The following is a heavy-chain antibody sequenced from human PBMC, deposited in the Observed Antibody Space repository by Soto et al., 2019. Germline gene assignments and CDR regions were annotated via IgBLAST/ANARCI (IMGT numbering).Heavy chain of an antibody. CDR2: ISGSGGST. D-gene: IGHD6-6*01. J-gene: IGHJ4*02. Sequence: EVQLLESGGGLVQPGGSLRVPCAASGFTFRSYAMNWVRQAPGKGLEWVSAISGSGGSTYYADSVKGRFSISRDNSKNTLYLQMNSLRAEDTAVYFCAKEMYSSSSFDYWGQGTLVTVSS. CDR1: GFTFRSYA. CDR3: AKEMYSSSSFDY. V-gene: IGHV3-23*01.